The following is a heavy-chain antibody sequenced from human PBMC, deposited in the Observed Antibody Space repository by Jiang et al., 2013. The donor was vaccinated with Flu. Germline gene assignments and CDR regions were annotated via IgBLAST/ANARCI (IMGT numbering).Heavy chain of an antibody. CDR3: ARAYLYYFDY. CDR1: GDSISSYY. J-gene: IGHJ4*02. D-gene: IGHD2/OR15-2a*01. Sequence: GSGLVKPSETLSLTCTVSGDSISSYYWNWIRQPPGKGLEWIGYFYFSGSTNYNPSLKSRVTISVDTSKNQFSLKLSSVTAADTAVYYCARAYLYYFDYWAREPWSPSPQ. CDR2: FYFSGST. V-gene: IGHV4-59*08.